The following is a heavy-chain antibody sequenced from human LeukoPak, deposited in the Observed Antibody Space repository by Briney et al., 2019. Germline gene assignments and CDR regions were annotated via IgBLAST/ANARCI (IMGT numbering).Heavy chain of an antibody. V-gene: IGHV3-66*02. J-gene: IGHJ4*01. D-gene: IGHD6-13*01. CDR3: VSSTGQQFIPYDY. CDR1: AINVTTNY. Sequence: PGGSLRLSCAASAINVTTNYMTWIRQAPGKGLEGVSLIYGDNAAYYAESVRGRFIISKDSFKNTLFLQMNSVRAEDTAVYYCVSSTGQQFIPYDYWGHGTHVTVSS. CDR2: IYGDNAA.